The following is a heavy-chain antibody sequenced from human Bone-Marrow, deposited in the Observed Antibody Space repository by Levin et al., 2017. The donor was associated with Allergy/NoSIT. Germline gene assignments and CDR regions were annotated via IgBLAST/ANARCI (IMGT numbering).Heavy chain of an antibody. V-gene: IGHV4-59*01. CDR2: IYYSGST. CDR3: ARDNGDYGDAFDI. Sequence: SQTLSLTCTVSGGSISSYYWSWIRQPPGKGLEWIGYIYYSGSTNYNPSLKSRVTISVDTSKNQFSLKLSSVTAADTAVYYCARDNGDYGDAFDIWGQGTMVTVSS. CDR1: GGSISSYY. D-gene: IGHD4-17*01. J-gene: IGHJ3*02.